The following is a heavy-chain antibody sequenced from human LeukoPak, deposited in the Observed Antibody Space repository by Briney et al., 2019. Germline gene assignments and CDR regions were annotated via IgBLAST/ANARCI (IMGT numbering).Heavy chain of an antibody. CDR1: GFTFSSYS. D-gene: IGHD3-3*01. J-gene: IGHJ4*02. CDR3: AXDLQDFWSGYAFDY. V-gene: IGHV4-39*07. CDR2: IYYSRST. Sequence: GSLRLSCAASGFTFSSYSMNWVRQPPGKGLEWIGSIYYSRSTYYNPSLKSRVTISVDTSKNQFSLKLSSVTAAHTAVYYCAXDLQDFWSGYAFDYWGQGTLVTVSS.